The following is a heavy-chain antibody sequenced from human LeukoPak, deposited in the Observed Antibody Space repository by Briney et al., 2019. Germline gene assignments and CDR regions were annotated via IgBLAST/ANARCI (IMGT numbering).Heavy chain of an antibody. CDR3: ASTDRPYYYGSGSPDY. D-gene: IGHD3-10*01. CDR1: GFTFSSYS. CDR2: ISSSSSTI. Sequence: GALRLSFAASGFTFSSYSMNWVRQAPGKGLGWVSYISSSSSTIYYADSVKGRFTISRDNAKNSLYLQMNSLRAEDTAVYYCASTDRPYYYGSGSPDYWGQGTLVTVYS. V-gene: IGHV3-48*01. J-gene: IGHJ4*02.